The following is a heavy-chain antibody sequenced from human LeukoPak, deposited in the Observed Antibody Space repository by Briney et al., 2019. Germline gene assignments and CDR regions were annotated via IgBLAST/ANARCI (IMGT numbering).Heavy chain of an antibody. CDR3: ATRNGDYPMFQDY. V-gene: IGHV4-39*01. Sequence: SETLSLTCTVSGGSISSSSYYWGWIRQPPGKGLEWIGSTYYSGSTYYNPSLKSRVTISVDTSKNQFSLKLSSVTAADTAVYYCATRNGDYPMFQDYWGQGTLVTVSS. CDR2: TYYSGST. J-gene: IGHJ4*02. CDR1: GGSISSSSYY. D-gene: IGHD4-17*01.